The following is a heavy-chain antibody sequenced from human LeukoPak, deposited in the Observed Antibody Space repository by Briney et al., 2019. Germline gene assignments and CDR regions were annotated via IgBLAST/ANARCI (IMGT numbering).Heavy chain of an antibody. J-gene: IGHJ4*02. CDR3: ARDRDYGAGSYYDY. CDR2: IKQDGSEK. D-gene: IGHD3-10*01. V-gene: IGHV3-7*04. CDR1: GFTFTNAW. Sequence: GGSLRLSCAASGFTFTNAWMSWVRQAPGKGLEWVANIKQDGSEKYYVDSVKGRFTISRDNAKNSLYLQLNSLRAEDTAVYYCARDRDYGAGSYYDYWGQGTLVTVSS.